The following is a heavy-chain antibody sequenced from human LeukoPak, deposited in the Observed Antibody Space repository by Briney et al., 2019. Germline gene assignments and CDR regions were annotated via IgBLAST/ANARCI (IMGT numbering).Heavy chain of an antibody. CDR2: ISGSGGST. V-gene: IGHV3-23*01. D-gene: IGHD3-22*01. CDR3: AKLVVTLPDAFDI. Sequence: GGSLRLSCAVSGFTFSSYAMSWVRQAPGKGLEWVSVISGSGGSTYYADSVKGRFTISRDNSKNTLYLQMNSLRAEDTAVYYCAKLVVTLPDAFDIWGQGTMVTVPS. CDR1: GFTFSSYA. J-gene: IGHJ3*02.